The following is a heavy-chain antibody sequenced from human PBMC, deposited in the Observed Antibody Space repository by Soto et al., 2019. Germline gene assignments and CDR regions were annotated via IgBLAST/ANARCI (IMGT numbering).Heavy chain of an antibody. CDR1: GGTFSSYA. CDR2: IIPIFGTA. V-gene: IGHV1-69*06. J-gene: IGHJ4*02. Sequence: QVQLVQSGAEVKKPGSSVKVSCKASGGTFSSYAISWVRQAPGQGLEWMGGIIPIFGTANYAQKFQGRVKITADKSTSTAYRELSSRRSEDTAVYYCARGGGGIAAAGTFDYWGQGTLVTVSS. CDR3: ARGGGGIAAAGTFDY. D-gene: IGHD6-13*01.